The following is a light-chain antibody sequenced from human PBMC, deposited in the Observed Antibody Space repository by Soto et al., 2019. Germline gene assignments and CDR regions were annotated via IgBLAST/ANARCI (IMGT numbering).Light chain of an antibody. Sequence: DIVMTQSPDSLAVSLGERATIDCKSSQSVLYTSNSSNYLAWYQQRPGQPPKLLIYWSSTRESGVPDRFSGSGSGTHFTLTISSLQAEDVAVYYCQQYYNTPTTFGQGTKLEIK. V-gene: IGKV4-1*01. CDR2: WSS. J-gene: IGKJ2*01. CDR1: QSVLYTSNSSNY. CDR3: QQYYNTPTT.